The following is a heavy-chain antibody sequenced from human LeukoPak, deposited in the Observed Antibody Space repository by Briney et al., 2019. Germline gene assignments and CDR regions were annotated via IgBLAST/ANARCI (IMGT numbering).Heavy chain of an antibody. V-gene: IGHV4-34*01. Sequence: PSETLSLTCAVYGGSFSGYYWSWIRQPPGKGLEWIGEINHSGSTNYNPSLKSRVTISVDTSKSRFSLKLSSVTAADTAVYYCARHRVGGSGSYYYYYYMDVWGKGTTVTISS. J-gene: IGHJ6*03. CDR3: ARHRVGGSGSYYYYYYMDV. CDR2: INHSGST. D-gene: IGHD3-10*01. CDR1: GGSFSGYY.